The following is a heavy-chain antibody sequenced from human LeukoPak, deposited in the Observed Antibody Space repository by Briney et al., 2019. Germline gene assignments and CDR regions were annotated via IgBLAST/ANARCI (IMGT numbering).Heavy chain of an antibody. D-gene: IGHD3-22*01. CDR1: GGTFSSYA. CDR3: AIRRGVSLIVAPGDY. Sequence: SVKVSCKASGGTFSSYAISWVRQAPGQGLEWMGGIIPIFGTANYAQNFQGRVTITADESTSTAYMELSSLRSEDTAVYYCAIRRGVSLIVAPGDYWGQGTLVTVSS. V-gene: IGHV1-69*13. J-gene: IGHJ4*02. CDR2: IIPIFGTA.